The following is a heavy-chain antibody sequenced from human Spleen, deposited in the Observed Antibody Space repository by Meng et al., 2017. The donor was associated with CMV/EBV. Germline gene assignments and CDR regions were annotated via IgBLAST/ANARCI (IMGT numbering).Heavy chain of an antibody. V-gene: IGHV3-33*01. CDR3: ARLDIVIVPPNIAMGVGVDV. CDR2: IWYDGSNK. D-gene: IGHD2/OR15-2a*01. Sequence: GGSLRLSCAASGFTFSSYGMHWVRQAPGKGLEWVAVIWYDGSNKYYADSVKGRFTISRDNSKNTLFLQMNSLRAGDTAVYYCARLDIVIVPPNIAMGVGVDVWGQGTTVTVSS. J-gene: IGHJ6*02. CDR1: GFTFSSYG.